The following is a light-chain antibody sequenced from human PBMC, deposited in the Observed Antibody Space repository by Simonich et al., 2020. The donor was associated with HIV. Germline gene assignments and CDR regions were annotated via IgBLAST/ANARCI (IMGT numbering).Light chain of an antibody. CDR3: QQYNSYWT. CDR1: QSVSSD. V-gene: IGKV3-15*01. CDR2: GAS. Sequence: EIVMTQSPATLSVSPGERATLPCRASQSVSSDLAWYHQEPGQAPRLLIYGASTRATGIPARFSGSGSGTEFTRTISSLQSEDFAVYYCQQYNSYWTFGQGTKVEIK. J-gene: IGKJ1*01.